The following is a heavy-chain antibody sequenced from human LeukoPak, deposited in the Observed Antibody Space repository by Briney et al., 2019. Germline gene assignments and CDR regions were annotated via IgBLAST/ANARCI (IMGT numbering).Heavy chain of an antibody. CDR2: ISSSGSTI. Sequence: GGSLRLSCAASGFTFSSYEMNWVRQAPGKGLEWVSYISSSGSTIYYADSVKGRFTISRDNAKNSLYLQMNSLRAEDTAVYYCASTQGCAFDIWGQGTMVTVSS. CDR1: GFTFSSYE. CDR3: ASTQGCAFDI. J-gene: IGHJ3*02. V-gene: IGHV3-48*03.